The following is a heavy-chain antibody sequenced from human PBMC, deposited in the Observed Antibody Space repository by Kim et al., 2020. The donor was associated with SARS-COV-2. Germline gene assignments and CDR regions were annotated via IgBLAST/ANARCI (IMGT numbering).Heavy chain of an antibody. CDR1: GFTFSSYA. D-gene: IGHD6-6*01. CDR3: AKDRRREQLVRNWYFDL. Sequence: GGSLRLSCAASGFTFSSYAMSWVRQAPGKGLEWVSAISGSGGSTYYADSVKVRFTISRDNSKNTLYLQMNSLRAEDTAVYYCAKDRRREQLVRNWYFDLWGRGTLVTVSS. CDR2: ISGSGGST. V-gene: IGHV3-23*01. J-gene: IGHJ2*01.